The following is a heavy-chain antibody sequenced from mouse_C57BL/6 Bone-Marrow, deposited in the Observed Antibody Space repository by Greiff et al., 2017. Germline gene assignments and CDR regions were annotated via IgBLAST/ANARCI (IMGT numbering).Heavy chain of an antibody. J-gene: IGHJ4*01. CDR3: ARGGYGNYPYAMDY. Sequence: EGKRQQSGPELVKPGASVKIPCKASGYTFTDYNMDWVQQSHGKSLEWIGDINPNNGGTIYNQKFKGKATLTVDKSSSTAYMELRSLTSEDTAVYYCARGGYGNYPYAMDYWGQGTSVTVSS. D-gene: IGHD2-10*02. CDR2: INPNNGGT. V-gene: IGHV1-18*01. CDR1: GYTFTDYN.